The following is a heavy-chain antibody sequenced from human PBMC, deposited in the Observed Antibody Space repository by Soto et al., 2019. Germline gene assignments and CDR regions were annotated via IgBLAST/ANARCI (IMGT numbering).Heavy chain of an antibody. D-gene: IGHD3-3*01. CDR3: ARVGYYDFWSGYYVNWFDP. CDR1: GGSISSSSYY. V-gene: IGHV4-39*07. Sequence: SETLSLTCTVSGGSISSSSYYWGWIRQPPGKGLEWIGSIYYSGSTYYNPSLKSRVTISVDTSKNQFSLKLSSVTAADTAVYYCARVGYYDFWSGYYVNWFDPWGQETLVTVSS. J-gene: IGHJ5*02. CDR2: IYYSGST.